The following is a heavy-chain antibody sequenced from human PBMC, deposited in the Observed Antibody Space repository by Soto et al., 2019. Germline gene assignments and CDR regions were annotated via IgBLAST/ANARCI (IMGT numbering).Heavy chain of an antibody. CDR2: TYYRAKWYN. CDR3: ARDRPDSSSWYASSGYGMDV. V-gene: IGHV6-1*01. D-gene: IGHD6-13*01. J-gene: IGHJ6*02. Sequence: KQSQTLSLTCAISGDSVSSNSAAWNWIRQSPSRGLEWLGRTYYRAKWYNDYAVSVKSRITINPDTSKNQFSLQLNSVTPEDTAAYYCARDRPDSSSWYASSGYGMDVWGQGTTVTVSS. CDR1: GDSVSSNSAA.